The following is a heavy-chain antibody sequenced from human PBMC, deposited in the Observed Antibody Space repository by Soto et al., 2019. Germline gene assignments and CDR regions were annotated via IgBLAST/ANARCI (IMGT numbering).Heavy chain of an antibody. CDR2: INHSGST. Sequence: LSLTCAVYGGSFSGYYWSWIRQPPGKGLEWIGEINHSGSTNYNPSLKSRVTISVDTSKNQFSLKLSSVTAADTAVYYCARGAKQWLVHWFDPWGQGTLVTVS. V-gene: IGHV4-34*01. J-gene: IGHJ5*02. CDR1: GGSFSGYY. CDR3: ARGAKQWLVHWFDP. D-gene: IGHD6-19*01.